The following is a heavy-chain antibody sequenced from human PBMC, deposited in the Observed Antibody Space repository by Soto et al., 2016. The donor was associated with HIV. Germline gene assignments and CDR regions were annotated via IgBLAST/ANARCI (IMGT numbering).Heavy chain of an antibody. CDR1: GFTFNNYA. Sequence: EVQLLESGGGLVQPGGSLRLSCTASGFTFNNYAMSWVRQAPGKGLEWVSTISGSGDSTYYADSVKGRFTISRDNSKNTLYVQMNSLRAEDTAVYYCAKVWWLRLGAFDIWGQGTMATVSS. V-gene: IGHV3-23*01. J-gene: IGHJ3*02. CDR3: AKVWWLRLGAFDI. CDR2: ISGSGDST. D-gene: IGHD5-12*01.